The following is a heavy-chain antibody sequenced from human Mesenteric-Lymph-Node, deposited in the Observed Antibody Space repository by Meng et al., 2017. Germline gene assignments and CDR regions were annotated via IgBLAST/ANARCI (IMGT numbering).Heavy chain of an antibody. CDR2: ISGSGGST. J-gene: IGHJ6*02. CDR3: AREGSGWYYYYYYGMDV. D-gene: IGHD6-19*01. CDR1: GFTFSSYA. V-gene: IGHV3-23*01. Sequence: GESLKISCAASGFTFSSYAMSWVRQAPGKGLEWVSAISGSGGSTYYADSVKGRFTISRDNSKNTLYLQMNSLRAEDTAVYYCAREGSGWYYYYYYGMDVWGQGTTVTVSS.